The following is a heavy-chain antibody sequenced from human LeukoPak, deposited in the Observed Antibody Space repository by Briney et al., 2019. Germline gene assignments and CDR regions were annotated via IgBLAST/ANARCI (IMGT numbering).Heavy chain of an antibody. D-gene: IGHD2-15*01. CDR2: INPSGGST. V-gene: IGHV1-46*01. Sequence: ASVKVSCTASGYTFTSYYMHWARQAPGQGLEWMGIINPSGGSTSYAQKFQGRVTMTRDTSTSTVYMELSSLRSEDTAVYYCARGVRLGYCSGGSCSHFDYWGQGTLVTVSS. CDR3: ARGVRLGYCSGGSCSHFDY. J-gene: IGHJ4*02. CDR1: GYTFTSYY.